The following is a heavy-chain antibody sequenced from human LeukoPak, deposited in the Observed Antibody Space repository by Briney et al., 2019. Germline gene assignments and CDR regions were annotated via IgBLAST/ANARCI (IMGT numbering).Heavy chain of an antibody. CDR2: IYWDADK. D-gene: IGHD2/OR15-2a*01. Sequence: SGPTLVNPTQTLTLTCTFSGFSLSTSPVGVGWVRQPPGKALEWLALIYWDADKRYSPYLKSRLTITKDTSKTQVVLAMSNMDPVDTATYYCAHRNPQSMAYYFDYWGQGTLVTVSS. CDR3: AHRNPQSMAYYFDY. CDR1: GFSLSTSPVG. V-gene: IGHV2-5*02. J-gene: IGHJ4*02.